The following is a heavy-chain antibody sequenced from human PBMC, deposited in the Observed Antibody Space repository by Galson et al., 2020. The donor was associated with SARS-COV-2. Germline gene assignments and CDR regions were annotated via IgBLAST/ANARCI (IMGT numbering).Heavy chain of an antibody. Sequence: GESLKISCSASGFTFSTYPMHWIRQAPGKGLEYVSAISSNGGNTYHANSVKGSFTISRDNSKNTLYLQMSTLRPEDTAVYYCVRNVVPAATLYSYGLDFWCQGTTVTVSS. CDR1: GFTFSTYP. V-gene: IGHV3-64D*08. J-gene: IGHJ6*02. CDR2: ISSNGGNT. D-gene: IGHD2-2*01. CDR3: VRNVVPAATLYSYGLDF.